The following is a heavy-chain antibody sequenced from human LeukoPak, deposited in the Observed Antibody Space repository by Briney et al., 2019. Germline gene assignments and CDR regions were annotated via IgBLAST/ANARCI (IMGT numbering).Heavy chain of an antibody. CDR1: GYAFTRHY. CDR2: IIPIFGTA. V-gene: IGHV1-69*13. D-gene: IGHD1-26*01. J-gene: IGHJ4*02. CDR3: AREGVGATKRGAFDY. Sequence: SVKVSCKASGYAFTRHYMHWVRQAPGQGLEWMGGIIPIFGTANYAQKFQGRVTITADESTSTAYMELSSLRFEDTAVYYCAREGVGATKRGAFDYWGQGTLVTVSS.